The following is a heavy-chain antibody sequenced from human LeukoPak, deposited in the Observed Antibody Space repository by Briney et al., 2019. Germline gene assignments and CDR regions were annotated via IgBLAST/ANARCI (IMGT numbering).Heavy chain of an antibody. CDR3: ARAGGGYDALTFDY. CDR1: GGSISSGGYS. J-gene: IGHJ4*02. Sequence: SETLSLTCAVSGGSISSGGYSWSWIRQPPGKGLEWIGYIYHSGSTYYNPSLKSRVTISVDTSKNQFSLKLTSVTAADTAVYYCARAGGGYDALTFDYWGRGTLVTVSS. V-gene: IGHV4-30-2*01. D-gene: IGHD2-2*01. CDR2: IYHSGST.